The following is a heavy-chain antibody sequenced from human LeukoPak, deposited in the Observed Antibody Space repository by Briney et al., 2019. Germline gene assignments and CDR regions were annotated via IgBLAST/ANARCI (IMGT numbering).Heavy chain of an antibody. CDR2: ISNDGSNE. V-gene: IGHV3-30*05. CDR1: GITLSNYG. CDR3: ARDGCSSTSCYRWFDP. Sequence: PGGSLRLSCAVSGITLSNYGMSWVRQAPGKGLEWVAVISNDGSNEYYADSVKGRFILSRDNTKNTLYLQMNGLRAEDTAVYYCARDGCSSTSCYRWFDPWGQGTLVTVSS. D-gene: IGHD2-2*01. J-gene: IGHJ5*02.